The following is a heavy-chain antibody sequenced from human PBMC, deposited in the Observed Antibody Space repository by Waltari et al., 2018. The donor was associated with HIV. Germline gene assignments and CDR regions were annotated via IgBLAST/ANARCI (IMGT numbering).Heavy chain of an antibody. Sequence: EVRLVESGGGLVQPGGSLRLSCAVSGFNCKNYWMTWVRQAPGKGLEWVANIKQDGSQKHYVDSAKGRLTISRDNAKNSVFLQMNDLREDDTATYYCTKGTTHDNWGQGTLVTVSS. J-gene: IGHJ4*02. V-gene: IGHV3-7*01. CDR1: GFNCKNYW. CDR2: IKQDGSQK. CDR3: TKGTTHDN. D-gene: IGHD1-1*01.